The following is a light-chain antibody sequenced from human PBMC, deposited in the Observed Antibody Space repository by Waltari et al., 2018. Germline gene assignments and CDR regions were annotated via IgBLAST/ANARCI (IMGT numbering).Light chain of an antibody. CDR2: DVT. V-gene: IGLV2-14*01. CDR3: ASYTSTNTVV. J-gene: IGLJ2*01. CDR1: NNDIGYYKF. Sequence: QSALTQPASVSGSPGQSITISCTGTNNDIGYYKFFPWYQRHPGKAPKLMIFDVTRWSSGVSHRFSGSKSGNTASLTISGLQPEDEADYFCASYTSTNTVVFGGGTRVTVL.